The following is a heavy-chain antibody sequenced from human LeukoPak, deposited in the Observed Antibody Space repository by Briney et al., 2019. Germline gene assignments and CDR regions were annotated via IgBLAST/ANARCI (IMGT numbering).Heavy chain of an antibody. Sequence: SDTLSLTCTVSGGSISTYYWRWIRQPPGKGLEWIGHIYYSGSTNYNPSLNIRVTISVDTSKNQFSLKLSSVTAADTDVYYCARRGYCSGTSCYIFDYWGQGTLVTVSS. D-gene: IGHD2-2*02. CDR1: GGSISTYY. V-gene: IGHV4-59*08. CDR2: IYYSGST. J-gene: IGHJ4*02. CDR3: ARRGYCSGTSCYIFDY.